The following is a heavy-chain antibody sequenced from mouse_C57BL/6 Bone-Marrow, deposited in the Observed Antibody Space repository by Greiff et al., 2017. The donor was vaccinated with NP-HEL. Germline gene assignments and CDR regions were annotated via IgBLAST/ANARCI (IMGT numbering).Heavy chain of an antibody. CDR1: GYAFSSSW. CDR2: IYPGDGDT. Sequence: QVQLKQSGPELVKPGASVKISCKASGYAFSSSWMNWVKQRPGKGLEWIGRIYPGDGDTNYNGKFKGNATLTADKSSSTAYMQLSSLTSEDSAVYFCAKGGYWYFDVWGTGTTVTVSS. J-gene: IGHJ1*03. CDR3: AKGGYWYFDV. V-gene: IGHV1-82*01.